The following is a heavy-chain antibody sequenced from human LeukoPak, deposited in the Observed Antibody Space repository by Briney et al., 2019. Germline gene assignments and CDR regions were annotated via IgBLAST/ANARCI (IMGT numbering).Heavy chain of an antibody. CDR1: GGSISSYY. D-gene: IGHD3-22*01. V-gene: IGHV4-4*07. J-gene: IGHJ4*02. Sequence: PSETLSLTCTVSGGSISSYYWSWLRQPAGKGLEWIGRIYTSGSTNYNPSRKSRVTMSVETSKNQFSLKLSSVTAADTAVYYCARDSPVYYDSSGYYLGYFDYWGQGTLVTVSS. CDR2: IYTSGST. CDR3: ARDSPVYYDSSGYYLGYFDY.